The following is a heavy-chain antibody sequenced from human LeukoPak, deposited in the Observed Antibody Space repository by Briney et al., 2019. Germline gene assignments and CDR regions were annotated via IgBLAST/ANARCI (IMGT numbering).Heavy chain of an antibody. CDR2: IFPIFRTA. CDR3: ARDRGERDSTWSLPAHGFDI. CDR1: GGTFSSYA. Sequence: GASVKVSCKASGGTFSSYAINRVRQAPGQGLEWMGRIFPIFRTANYAQKFQGRVTVTTDESTSTAYMELSSLRPEDTAMYYCARDRGERDSTWSLPAHGFDIWGQGTMVTVSS. J-gene: IGHJ3*02. D-gene: IGHD6-13*01. V-gene: IGHV1-69*05.